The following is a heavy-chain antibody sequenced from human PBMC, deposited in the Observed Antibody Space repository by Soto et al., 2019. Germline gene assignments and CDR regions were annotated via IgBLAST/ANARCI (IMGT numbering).Heavy chain of an antibody. D-gene: IGHD3-10*01. CDR1: GYTFTSYY. CDR3: ARDLRITMVRGNWFDP. CDR2: INPSGGST. J-gene: IGHJ5*02. Sequence: ASVTVSCKASGYTFTSYYMHWVRQAPVQGLEWMGIINPSGGSTSYAQKFQGRVTMTRDTSTSTVYMELSSLRSEDTAVYYCARDLRITMVRGNWFDPWGQGTLVTVSS. V-gene: IGHV1-46*01.